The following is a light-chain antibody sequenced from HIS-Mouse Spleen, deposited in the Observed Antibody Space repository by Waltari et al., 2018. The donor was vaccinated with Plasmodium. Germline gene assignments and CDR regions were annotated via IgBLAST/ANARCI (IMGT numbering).Light chain of an antibody. CDR2: EVI. J-gene: IGLJ2*01. V-gene: IGLV2-8*01. Sequence: QSALTQPPSASGSPGQSVTISCTGTSSDVGGYNYVPWYQQPPGKAPKLMIYEVIKRPSGVPDRFSGSKSGNTASLTVSGLQAEDEADYYCSSYAGSNNLVFGGGTKLTVL. CDR1: SSDVGGYNY. CDR3: SSYAGSNNLV.